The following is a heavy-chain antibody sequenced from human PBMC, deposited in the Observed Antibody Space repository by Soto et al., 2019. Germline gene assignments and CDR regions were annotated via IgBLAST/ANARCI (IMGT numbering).Heavy chain of an antibody. J-gene: IGHJ6*02. CDR3: ARVRTGGLNGMDV. D-gene: IGHD2-8*02. CDR1: GGSFSSYY. CDR2: INYSGST. V-gene: IGHV4-34*01. Sequence: SETLSLTCAVHGGSFSSYYWTWIRQPPGKGLEYIGEINYSGSTNNNPSLKSRVTISIDTSKKQFSLRPSSVTAADTAVYYCARVRTGGLNGMDVWGQGTTVTVSS.